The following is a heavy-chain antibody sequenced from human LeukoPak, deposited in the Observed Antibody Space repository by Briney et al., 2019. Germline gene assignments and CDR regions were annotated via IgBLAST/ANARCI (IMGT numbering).Heavy chain of an antibody. CDR3: AGGIAVAGDYYYYYMDV. CDR1: GYTFTSYG. CDR2: ISAYNGNT. V-gene: IGHV1-18*01. J-gene: IGHJ6*03. Sequence: ASVKVSCKASGYTFTSYGISWVRQAPGQGLEWMGWISAYNGNTNYAQKLQGRVTMTTDTSTSTAYMELRSLRSEDTAVYYCAGGIAVAGDYYYYYMDVWGKGTTVTVSS. D-gene: IGHD6-19*01.